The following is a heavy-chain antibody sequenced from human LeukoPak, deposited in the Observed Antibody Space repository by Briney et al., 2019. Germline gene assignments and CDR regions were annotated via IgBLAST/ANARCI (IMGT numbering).Heavy chain of an antibody. D-gene: IGHD1-14*01. Sequence: ASVKVSCKASGNSFTTYAMHWVRQAPGQRLEWMGWINAGNGNTKYSQKFQGRVTITRDTSASIAYMELSSLRSEDTAVYYCARGPRITPSLAPPESYFDYWGQGTLVTVSS. CDR1: GNSFTTYA. CDR2: INAGNGNT. J-gene: IGHJ4*02. CDR3: ARGPRITPSLAPPESYFDY. V-gene: IGHV1-3*01.